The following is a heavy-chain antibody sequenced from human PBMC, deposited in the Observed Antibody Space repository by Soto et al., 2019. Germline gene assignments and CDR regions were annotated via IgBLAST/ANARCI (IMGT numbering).Heavy chain of an antibody. J-gene: IGHJ1*01. V-gene: IGHV3-23*01. CDR2: ISGSGGST. CDR3: AKCLASASREGYSDYGDYVEYFQH. Sequence: GGSLRLSCAASGFTFSSYAMSWVRQAPGKGLEWVSAISGSGGSTYYADSVKGRFTISRDNSKNTLYLQMNSLRAEDTAVYYCAKCLASASREGYSDYGDYVEYFQHWGQGTLVTVSS. D-gene: IGHD4-17*01. CDR1: GFTFSSYA.